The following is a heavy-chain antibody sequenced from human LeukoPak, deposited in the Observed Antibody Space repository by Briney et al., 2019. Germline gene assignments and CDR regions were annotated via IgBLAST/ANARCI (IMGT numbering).Heavy chain of an antibody. Sequence: GGSLRLSCAASGFTFSSYAMTWVRQAPGKGLEWVAVISYDGSNKYYADSVKGRFTISRDNSKNTLYLQMNSLRAEDTAVYYCARVSTSGSYASPYFDYWGQGTLVTVSS. CDR2: ISYDGSNK. D-gene: IGHD1-26*01. CDR3: ARVSTSGSYASPYFDY. V-gene: IGHV3-30-3*01. CDR1: GFTFSSYA. J-gene: IGHJ4*02.